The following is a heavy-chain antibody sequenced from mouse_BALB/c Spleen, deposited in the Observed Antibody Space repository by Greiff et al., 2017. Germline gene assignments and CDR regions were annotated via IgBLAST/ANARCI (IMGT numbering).Heavy chain of an antibody. CDR1: GFTFSSYG. Sequence: EVNLVESGGGLVQPGGSLKLSCAASGFTFSSYGMSWVRQTPDKRLELVATINSNGGSTYYPDSVKGRFTISRDNAKNTLYLQMSSLKSEDTAMYYCARDRWGNYAMDYWGQGTSVTVSS. D-gene: IGHD1-1*02. CDR3: ARDRWGNYAMDY. CDR2: INSNGGST. V-gene: IGHV5-6-3*01. J-gene: IGHJ4*01.